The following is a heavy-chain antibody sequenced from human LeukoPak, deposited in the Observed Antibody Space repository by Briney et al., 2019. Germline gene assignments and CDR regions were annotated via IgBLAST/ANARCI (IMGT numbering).Heavy chain of an antibody. D-gene: IGHD5-12*01. V-gene: IGHV1-18*01. Sequence: ASVKVSCKASGYTFTSYGISWVRQAPGQGLEWMGWISAYNGNTNYAQKLQGRVTMTTDTSTSTAYMELRSLRSDDTAVYYCASLPLGWLRKSWFDPWGQGTLVTVSS. CDR3: ASLPLGWLRKSWFDP. CDR2: ISAYNGNT. J-gene: IGHJ5*02. CDR1: GYTFTSYG.